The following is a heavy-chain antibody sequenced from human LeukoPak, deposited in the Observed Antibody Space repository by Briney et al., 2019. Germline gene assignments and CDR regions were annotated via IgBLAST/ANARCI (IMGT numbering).Heavy chain of an antibody. CDR2: IKQDGSEK. Sequence: GGSLRLSCAASGFTFSSYWMSWVRQAPGKGLEWVANIKQDGSEKYYVDSVKGRFTISRDNAKNSLYLQMNSLRAEDTAVYYCARAIGYCSSTSCYFPGYYFDYWGQGTLVTVSS. V-gene: IGHV3-7*01. CDR3: ARAIGYCSSTSCYFPGYYFDY. J-gene: IGHJ4*02. D-gene: IGHD2-2*01. CDR1: GFTFSSYW.